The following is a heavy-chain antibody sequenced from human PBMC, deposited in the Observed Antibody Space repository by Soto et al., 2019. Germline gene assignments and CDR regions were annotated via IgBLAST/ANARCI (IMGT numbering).Heavy chain of an antibody. CDR1: GFTFSGSA. J-gene: IGHJ4*02. V-gene: IGHV3-73*02. Sequence: EVQLVESGGDLVQPGGSLKLSCAASGFTFSGSAMHWVRQASGKGLEWVGHIRRRAKNYATVYAASVKGRFIISRDDSHNTVYMLMNSLKTDDTAVYYCTRTFDGIDYFASYFDYWGQGTLVTVSS. CDR2: IRRRAKNYAT. CDR3: TRTFDGIDYFASYFDY. D-gene: IGHD3-16*01.